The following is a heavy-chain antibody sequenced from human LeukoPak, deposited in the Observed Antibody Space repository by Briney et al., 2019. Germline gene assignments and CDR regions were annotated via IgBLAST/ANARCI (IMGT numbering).Heavy chain of an antibody. CDR2: ISRSSNYK. D-gene: IGHD3-10*02. CDR1: GFTFSSYS. J-gene: IGHJ6*03. CDR3: AKVPHYYVLYYYMDV. Sequence: GGSLRLSCAASGFTFSSYSMNWVRQAPGKGLEWVSSISRSSNYKYYADSVKGRFTISRDNAKNTLYLQMNSLRAEDTAVYYCAKVPHYYVLYYYMDVWGKGTTVTVSS. V-gene: IGHV3-21*04.